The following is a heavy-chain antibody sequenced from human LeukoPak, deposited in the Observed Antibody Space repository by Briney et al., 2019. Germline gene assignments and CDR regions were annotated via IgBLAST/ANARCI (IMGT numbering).Heavy chain of an antibody. CDR2: INHSGST. Sequence: NPSETLSLTCAVYGGSFSGYYWSWIRQPPGKGLEWIGEINHSGSTNYNPSLKSRVTISVDTSKNQFSLKLSSVTAADTAVYYCARGGQWFHPQSYYFDYWGQGTLVTVSS. D-gene: IGHD3-22*01. CDR3: ARGGQWFHPQSYYFDY. CDR1: GGSFSGYY. J-gene: IGHJ4*02. V-gene: IGHV4-34*01.